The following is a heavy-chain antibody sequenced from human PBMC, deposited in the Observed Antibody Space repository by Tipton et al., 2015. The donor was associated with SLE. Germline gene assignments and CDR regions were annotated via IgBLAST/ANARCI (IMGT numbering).Heavy chain of an antibody. CDR3: ARDDRGSTWKRYYRGMDV. J-gene: IGHJ6*02. V-gene: IGHV3-48*03. Sequence: VQLVQSGGDLVQPGGSLRLSCAASEFTFSTYEMNWVRQAPGKGLEWVSYISSSGSTIYYADSVKGRFTISRDNAKKSLYLQMNSLRAEDTAVYFCARDDRGSTWKRYYRGMDVWGQGTTVTVSS. CDR1: EFTFSTYE. CDR2: ISSSGSTI. D-gene: IGHD6-13*01.